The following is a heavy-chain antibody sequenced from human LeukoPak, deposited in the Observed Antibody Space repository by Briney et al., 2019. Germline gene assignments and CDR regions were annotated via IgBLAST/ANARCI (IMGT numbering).Heavy chain of an antibody. CDR2: IYHTGST. V-gene: IGHV4-30-2*06. D-gene: IGHD6-19*01. CDR3: ASVRGSSGWTFDY. Sequence: SETLSLTCTVSGGSVSSGGYYWSWIRQSPGKGLEWIGYIYHTGSTYYNPSLKSRVTISVDTSKNQFSLKLSSVTAADTAVYYCASVRGSSGWTFDYWGQGTLVTVSS. J-gene: IGHJ4*02. CDR1: GGSVSSGGYY.